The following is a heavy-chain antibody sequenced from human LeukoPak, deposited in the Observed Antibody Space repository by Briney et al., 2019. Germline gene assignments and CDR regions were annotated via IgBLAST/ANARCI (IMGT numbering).Heavy chain of an antibody. CDR3: ARGKPKGLFYGSGSLYAFDI. D-gene: IGHD3-10*01. CDR1: GYTFTSYA. CDR2: INAGNGNT. Sequence: GASVKVSCKASGYTFTSYAMHWVRQAPGQRLEWMGWINAGNGNTKYSREFQGRVTITRDTSASTAYMELSSLRSEDMAVYYCARGKPKGLFYGSGSLYAFDIWGQGTMVTVSS. V-gene: IGHV1-3*03. J-gene: IGHJ3*02.